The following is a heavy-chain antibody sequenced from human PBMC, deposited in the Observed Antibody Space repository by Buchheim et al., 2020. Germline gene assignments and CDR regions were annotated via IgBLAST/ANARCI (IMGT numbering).Heavy chain of an antibody. CDR3: VYTVTTGESYFDY. V-gene: IGHV3-21*01. D-gene: IGHD4-17*01. J-gene: IGHJ4*02. CDR2: LISSSNYI. Sequence: EVQLVESGGGLVKPGGSLRLSCAASEFTFSSYSVNWVRQAPGKGLECVSSLISSSNYIYYAESVKGRFTISRDNANHSVYLQMNSLRVEDTAVYYCVYTVTTGESYFDYWGQGTL. CDR1: EFTFSSYS.